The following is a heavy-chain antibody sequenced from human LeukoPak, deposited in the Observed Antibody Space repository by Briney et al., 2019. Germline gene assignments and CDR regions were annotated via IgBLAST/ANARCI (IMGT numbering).Heavy chain of an antibody. CDR3: ARDALVWFGELFYYYYGMDV. Sequence: PGGSLRLSCAASGFTVSSNYMSWVRQAPGKGLEWVSVIYSGGSTYYADSVKGRFAISKDNSKNTLYLQMNSLRAEDTAVYYCARDALVWFGELFYYYYGMDVWGQGTTVTVSS. D-gene: IGHD3-10*01. CDR1: GFTVSSNY. J-gene: IGHJ6*02. V-gene: IGHV3-66*01. CDR2: IYSGGST.